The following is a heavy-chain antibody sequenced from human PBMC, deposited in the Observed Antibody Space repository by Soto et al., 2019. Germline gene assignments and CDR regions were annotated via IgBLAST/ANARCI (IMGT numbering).Heavy chain of an antibody. D-gene: IGHD4-17*01. CDR2: IRTKVNDFAT. CDR1: GFIFSDSG. V-gene: IGHV3-73*01. Sequence: LRLSCAASGFIFSDSGLHWVRQAPGNGLEWVGRIRTKVNDFATIYAASVKGRFTISRDDSKNTAYLQMNSLKNEDTAVYYCARHNASPDYDDYSDLWGRGTLVTVSS. CDR3: ARHNASPDYDDYSDL. J-gene: IGHJ2*01.